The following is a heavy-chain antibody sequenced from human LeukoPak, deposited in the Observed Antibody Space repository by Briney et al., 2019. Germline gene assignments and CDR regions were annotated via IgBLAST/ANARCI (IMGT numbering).Heavy chain of an antibody. Sequence: GGSLRLSCGASGFYFSSYSMNWVRQAPGKGLEWVGRIKSKTDGGTTDYAAPVKGRFTISRDDSKNTLYLQMNSLKTEDTAVYYCTTPYYYDSSGYPYWGQGTLVTVSS. CDR1: GFYFSSYS. V-gene: IGHV3-15*01. CDR3: TTPYYYDSSGYPY. D-gene: IGHD3-22*01. CDR2: IKSKTDGGTT. J-gene: IGHJ4*02.